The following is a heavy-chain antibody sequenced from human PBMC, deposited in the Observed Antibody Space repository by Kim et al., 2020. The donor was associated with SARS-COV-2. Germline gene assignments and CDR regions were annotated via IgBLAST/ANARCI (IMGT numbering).Heavy chain of an antibody. Sequence: SETLSLTCTVSGGSISSSSYYWGWIRQPPGKGLEWIGSIYYSGSTYYNPSLKSRVTISVDTSKNQFSLKLSSVTAADTAVYYCARARITMIVVVIRGANYVDYWGQGTLVTVSS. CDR1: GGSISSSSYY. CDR3: ARARITMIVVVIRGANYVDY. D-gene: IGHD3-22*01. V-gene: IGHV4-39*01. J-gene: IGHJ4*02. CDR2: IYYSGST.